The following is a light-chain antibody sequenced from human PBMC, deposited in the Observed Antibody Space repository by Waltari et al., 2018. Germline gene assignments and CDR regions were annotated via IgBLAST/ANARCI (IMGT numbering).Light chain of an antibody. V-gene: IGLV4-69*01. J-gene: IGLJ6*01. CDR1: SGHNSYV. CDR3: QTWTTGIHV. Sequence: PMLTQSPAASASLGASVKLTCTLSSGHNSYVIAWHQQQQGKAPRYLMRLNSVGSHSKGDGSPDRFSGSSSGAERHLTISNLQSEDEAEYYCQTWTTGIHVFGSGTKLTVL. CDR2: LNSVGSH.